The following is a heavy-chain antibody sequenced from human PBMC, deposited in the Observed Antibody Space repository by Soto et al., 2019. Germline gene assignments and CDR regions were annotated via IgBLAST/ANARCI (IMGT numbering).Heavy chain of an antibody. CDR1: GFTFDDYA. J-gene: IGHJ4*02. D-gene: IGHD2-15*01. V-gene: IGHV3-9*01. CDR2: ISWNSGSI. Sequence: EVQLVESGGGLVQPGRSLRLSCAASGFTFDDYAMHWVRQAPGKGLEWVSGISWNSGSIGYADSVKGRFTISRDNTKNSLYLQMKSLSAENTALYYCAKGARGYCSGCSCYSMDCWGQGTLVTVSS. CDR3: AKGARGYCSGCSCYSMDC.